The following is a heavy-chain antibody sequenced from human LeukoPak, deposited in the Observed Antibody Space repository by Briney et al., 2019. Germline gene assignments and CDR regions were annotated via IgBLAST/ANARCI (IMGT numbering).Heavy chain of an antibody. CDR1: GDSIRSGRSRSYY. Sequence: SETLSLTCSVSGDSIRSGRSRSYYWGWIRQSPGKGLEWIGSIYYSGNTYYNPSLKSRVSISVETSKNQFSLTLNSVTAADTAVYYCARHEGLAYSSAWYLDYFDPWGQGTLVTVSS. CDR2: IYYSGNT. J-gene: IGHJ5*02. CDR3: ARHEGLAYSSAWYLDYFDP. V-gene: IGHV4-39*01. D-gene: IGHD6-25*01.